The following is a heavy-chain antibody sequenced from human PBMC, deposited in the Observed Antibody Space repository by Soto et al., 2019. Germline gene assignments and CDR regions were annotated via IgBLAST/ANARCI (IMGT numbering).Heavy chain of an antibody. CDR1: EFTFSLYV. D-gene: IGHD3-10*01. J-gene: IGHJ6*02. Sequence: PGWSLRLSCVGSEFTFSLYVIGWVRQAPGKGPEWVSFISGSGASTYYADSVKGRFAISRDNSKNTVYLQMNNLRPEDTAIYSCARGGPDVSGTGAHYYGLDVWGPGTTGTVSS. V-gene: IGHV3-23*01. CDR2: ISGSGAST. CDR3: ARGGPDVSGTGAHYYGLDV.